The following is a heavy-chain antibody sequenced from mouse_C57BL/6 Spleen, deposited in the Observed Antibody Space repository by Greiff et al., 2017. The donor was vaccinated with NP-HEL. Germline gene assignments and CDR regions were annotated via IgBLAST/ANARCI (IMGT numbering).Heavy chain of an antibody. D-gene: IGHD2-14*01. CDR1: GFTFSNYW. J-gene: IGHJ2*01. V-gene: IGHV6-3*01. CDR3: TYRGDLYCDD. CDR2: IRLKSDNYAT. Sequence: EVNVVESGGGLVQPGGSMKLSCVASGFTFSNYWMNWVRQSPEKGLEWVAQIRLKSDNYATHYAESVKGRFTISRDDSKSSVYLQMNNLRAEDTGIYYCTYRGDLYCDDWGQGTTLTVSS.